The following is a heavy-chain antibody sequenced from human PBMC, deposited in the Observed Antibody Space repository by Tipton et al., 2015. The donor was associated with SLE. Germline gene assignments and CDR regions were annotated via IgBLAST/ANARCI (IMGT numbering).Heavy chain of an antibody. V-gene: IGHV1-46*01. CDR2: INPSGGST. D-gene: IGHD1-7*01. Sequence: QSGAEVKKPGASVKVSCKASGYTFTSYYMHWVRQAPGQGLEWMGIINPSGGSTSYAQKLQGRVTMTRDTSTSTVYMELSSLRSEDSAVYYCASSYNWNYGGVWFDPWVQGTLVTVSS. CDR1: GYTFTSYY. J-gene: IGHJ5*02. CDR3: ASSYNWNYGGVWFDP.